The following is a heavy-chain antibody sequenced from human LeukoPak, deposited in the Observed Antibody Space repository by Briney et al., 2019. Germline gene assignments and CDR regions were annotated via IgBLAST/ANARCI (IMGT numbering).Heavy chain of an antibody. V-gene: IGHV3-48*03. Sequence: GGSLRLSCAASGFTFSSYEMNWVRQAPGKGLEWVSYISSSGSTIYYADSVKGRFTISRDNAENSLYLQMNSLRAEDTAVYYCARPDSTTGYWGQGTLVTVSS. J-gene: IGHJ4*02. D-gene: IGHD2-2*01. CDR2: ISSSGSTI. CDR3: ARPDSTTGY. CDR1: GFTFSSYE.